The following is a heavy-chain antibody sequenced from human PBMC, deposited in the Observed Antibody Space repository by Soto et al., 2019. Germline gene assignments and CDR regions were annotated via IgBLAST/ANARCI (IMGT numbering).Heavy chain of an antibody. CDR1: GFTFSDYY. CDR3: ARKDYYGSGVYHFDY. J-gene: IGHJ4*02. V-gene: IGHV3-11*06. Sequence: PGGSLRLSCAASGFTFSDYYMSWIRQAPGKGLEWVSYISSSSSYTNYADSVKGRFTISRDNAKNSLYLQMNSLRAEDTAVYYCARKDYYGSGVYHFDYWGQGTLVTVSS. CDR2: ISSSSSYT. D-gene: IGHD3-10*01.